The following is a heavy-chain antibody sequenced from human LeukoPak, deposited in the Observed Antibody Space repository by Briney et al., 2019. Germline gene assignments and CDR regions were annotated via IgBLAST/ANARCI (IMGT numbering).Heavy chain of an antibody. CDR1: GFTFSSYE. J-gene: IGHJ4*02. D-gene: IGHD1-26*01. CDR3: AKRLNRVGATTVDY. V-gene: IGHV3-48*03. Sequence: GGSLRLSCAASGFTFSSYEMNWVRQAPGKGLEWVSYISSSGSTIYYADSVKGRFTISRDNAKNSLYLQMNSLRAEDTAVYYCAKRLNRVGATTVDYWGQGTLVTVSS. CDR2: ISSSGSTI.